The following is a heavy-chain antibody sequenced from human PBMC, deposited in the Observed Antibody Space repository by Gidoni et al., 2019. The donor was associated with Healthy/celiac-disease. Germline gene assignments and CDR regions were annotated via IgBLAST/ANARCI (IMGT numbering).Heavy chain of an antibody. V-gene: IGHV3-15*01. D-gene: IGHD3-10*01. CDR2: IKSKTDGGTT. Sequence: EVQLVESGGGLVKPGGSLRLSCAASGFTFSNAWMSWVRQAPGKGLEWVGRIKSKTDGGTTDYAAPVKGRFTISRDDSKNTLYLQMNSLKTEDTAVYYCTTAGPLLWFGELFEGAFDIWGQGTMVTVSS. J-gene: IGHJ3*02. CDR3: TTAGPLLWFGELFEGAFDI. CDR1: GFTFSNAW.